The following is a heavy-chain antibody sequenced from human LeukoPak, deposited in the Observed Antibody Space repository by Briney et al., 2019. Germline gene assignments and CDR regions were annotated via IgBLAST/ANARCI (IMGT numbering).Heavy chain of an antibody. Sequence: SETLSLTCTVSGGSISSSTYYWGWIRQPPGKGLEWIGSIYYSGSTYDNPSLKSRVTIFVDTSKNQFSLKLSSVTATDTAVYYCARTYGDYDDAFDVWGQGTMVTVSS. D-gene: IGHD4-17*01. J-gene: IGHJ3*01. CDR2: IYYSGST. V-gene: IGHV4-39*01. CDR3: ARTYGDYDDAFDV. CDR1: GGSISSSTYY.